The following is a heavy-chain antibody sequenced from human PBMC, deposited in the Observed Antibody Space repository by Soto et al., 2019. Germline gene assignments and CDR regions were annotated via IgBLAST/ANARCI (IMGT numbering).Heavy chain of an antibody. CDR2: IYWDDDK. D-gene: IGHD3-3*01. V-gene: IGHV2-5*02. J-gene: IGHJ4*02. CDR3: AHRVLRTVFGLVTTTASYFDF. Sequence: QITLNESGPTQVKPRQTLTLTCTFSGFSLTTSGVGVGWIRQSPGKAPEWLALIYWDDDKRYSPSLKSRLTITKDTSKNPVVLTMADLDPAETATYYCAHRVLRTVFGLVTTTASYFDFWGQGTPVAVSS. CDR1: GFSLTTSGVG.